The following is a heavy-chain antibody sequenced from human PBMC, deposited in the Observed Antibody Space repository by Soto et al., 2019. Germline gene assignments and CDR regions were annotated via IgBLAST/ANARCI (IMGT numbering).Heavy chain of an antibody. CDR2: ISGSGGNT. CDR3: AKDRCYYGSGTPWYFDY. CDR1: GFTFSSYA. V-gene: IGHV3-23*01. Sequence: GGSLRLSCAASGFTFSSYAMTWVHQAPGKGLEWVSAISGSGGNTYYADSVKGRFAISRDNSKNTLYLQMSSLRAEDTAVYYCAKDRCYYGSGTPWYFDYWGQGTLVTVSS. J-gene: IGHJ4*02. D-gene: IGHD3-10*01.